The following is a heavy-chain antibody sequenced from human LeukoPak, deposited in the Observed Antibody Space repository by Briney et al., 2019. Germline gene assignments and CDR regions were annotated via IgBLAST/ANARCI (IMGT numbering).Heavy chain of an antibody. CDR2: IYYSGST. CDR1: GGSISSGGYS. D-gene: IGHD3-10*01. CDR3: ARESYYGGLDY. J-gene: IGHJ4*02. Sequence: SETLSLTCAASGGSISSGGYSWSWIRQPPGKGLEWIGYIYYSGSTYYNPSLKSRVTISVDASKNQFSLKLSSVTAADTAVYYCARESYYGGLDYWGQGTLVTVSS. V-gene: IGHV4-30-4*07.